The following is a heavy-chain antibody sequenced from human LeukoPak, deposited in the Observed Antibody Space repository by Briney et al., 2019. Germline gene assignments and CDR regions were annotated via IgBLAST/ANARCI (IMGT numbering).Heavy chain of an antibody. D-gene: IGHD3-22*01. Sequence: PGGSLRLSCAASGFTVSSNYMSWVRQAPGKGLEWVSVIYSGGSTYYADSVKGRFTISRDNSKNTLYLQMNSLRAEDTAVYYCARGTYYYDSSGYHHWGQGTLVTVSS. CDR3: ARGTYYYDSSGYHH. CDR2: IYSGGST. V-gene: IGHV3-53*01. J-gene: IGHJ5*02. CDR1: GFTVSSNY.